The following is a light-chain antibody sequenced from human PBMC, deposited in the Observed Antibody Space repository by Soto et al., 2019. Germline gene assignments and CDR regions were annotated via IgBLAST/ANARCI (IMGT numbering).Light chain of an antibody. V-gene: IGLV7-43*01. J-gene: IGLJ3*02. CDR1: TGAVTSGNY. Sequence: QAVVTQEPSLTVSPGGTVTLTCGSSTGAVTSGNYASWFQQKPGQTPRTLIYTTNSRHSWTPARFSGSLLGDKAGLTLSGVQPEDEAEYYCLLYYGGAQLVFGGGTKLTVL. CDR2: TTN. CDR3: LLYYGGAQLV.